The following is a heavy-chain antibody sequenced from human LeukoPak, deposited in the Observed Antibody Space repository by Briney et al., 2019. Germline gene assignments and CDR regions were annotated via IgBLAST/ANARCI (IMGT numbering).Heavy chain of an antibody. J-gene: IGHJ3*02. D-gene: IGHD3-10*01. V-gene: IGHV1-8*01. CDR2: MNPNSGNT. Sequence: GASVKVSCKASGYTFTSYDINWVRQAPGQGLEWMGWMNPNSGNTGYAQKFQGRVTMTTDTSTSTAYMELRSLRSDDTAVYYCARDIPRRLWFGELDNDAFDIWGQGTMVTVSS. CDR1: GYTFTSYD. CDR3: ARDIPRRLWFGELDNDAFDI.